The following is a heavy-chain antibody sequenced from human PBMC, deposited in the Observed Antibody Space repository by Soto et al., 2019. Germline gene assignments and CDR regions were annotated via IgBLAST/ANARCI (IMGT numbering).Heavy chain of an antibody. CDR3: ARKGPEDWPLDY. CDR2: IHNSGSP. J-gene: IGHJ4*02. D-gene: IGHD3-9*01. Sequence: PSETLSLTCSVSGASIYNGGYFWSWIRQSPGKGLEWIGHIHNSGSPYNNPSLKSRVTISADTSKNQFSLKLTSVTAADTAVYYCARKGPEDWPLDYWGQGTLVTVSS. CDR1: GASIYNGGYF. V-gene: IGHV4-30-4*01.